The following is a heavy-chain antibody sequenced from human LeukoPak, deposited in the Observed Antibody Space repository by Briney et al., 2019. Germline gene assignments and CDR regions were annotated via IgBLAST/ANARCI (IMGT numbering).Heavy chain of an antibody. CDR3: ARERRGYCSSTSCSWFDP. D-gene: IGHD2-2*01. CDR2: ISSSGSTT. CDR1: GFTFSDYY. Sequence: AGGSLRLSCAASGFTFSDYYMSWIRQAPGKGLEWVSYISSSGSTTYYADSVKGRFTISRDNAKNSLYLQMNSLRAEDTAVYYCARERRGYCSSTSCSWFDPWGQGTLVTVSS. V-gene: IGHV3-11*04. J-gene: IGHJ5*02.